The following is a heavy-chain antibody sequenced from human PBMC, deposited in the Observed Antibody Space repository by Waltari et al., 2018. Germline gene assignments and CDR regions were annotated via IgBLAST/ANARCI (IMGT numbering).Heavy chain of an antibody. J-gene: IGHJ3*02. CDR1: VFPFSSYC. CDR3: VRDYVFAFDM. CDR2: IRRGSPDI. Sequence: EVQLLASGGGLVQSGTSLRRSCAASVFPFSSYCMNWVRQAPGEGLEWVAYIRRGSPDIYYAYSVRGRFTISRDNAKNLVHLQMNNLRAEDTAVYYGVRDYVFAFDMLGQGTTFTVSS. D-gene: IGHD3-10*02. V-gene: IGHV3-48*04.